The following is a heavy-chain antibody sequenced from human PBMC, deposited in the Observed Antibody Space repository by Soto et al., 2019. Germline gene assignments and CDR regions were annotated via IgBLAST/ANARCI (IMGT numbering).Heavy chain of an antibody. Sequence: SSVKVSCKASGGTFSSYSISWVRQAPGQGLEWMGGIIPIFGTANYAQKFQGRVTITADESTSTAYMELCSLRSEDTAVYYCARETNDYSNGINWFDPWGQGTLVTVS. V-gene: IGHV1-69*13. CDR2: IIPIFGTA. J-gene: IGHJ5*02. CDR1: GGTFSSYS. CDR3: ARETNDYSNGINWFDP. D-gene: IGHD4-4*01.